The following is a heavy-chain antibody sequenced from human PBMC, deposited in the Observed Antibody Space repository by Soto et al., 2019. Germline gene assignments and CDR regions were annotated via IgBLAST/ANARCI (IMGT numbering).Heavy chain of an antibody. Sequence: QVQLVQSGAEVKKPGASVKVSCKASGYTFTRSGISWVRQAPGQGPEWMGWISSYNVDTNYAQTFQGRVTMTTDTSTSTAYMELRSLRSDDTAVYYCAREGVAPYYYYGMDVWGQGTPVTVSS. D-gene: IGHD5-12*01. CDR2: ISSYNVDT. CDR3: AREGVAPYYYYGMDV. J-gene: IGHJ6*02. V-gene: IGHV1-18*01. CDR1: GYTFTRSG.